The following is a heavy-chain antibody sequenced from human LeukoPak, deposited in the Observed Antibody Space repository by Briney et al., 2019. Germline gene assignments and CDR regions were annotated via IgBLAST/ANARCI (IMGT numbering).Heavy chain of an antibody. V-gene: IGHV1-2*02. D-gene: IGHD1-26*01. CDR2: INPNSGDT. Sequence: ASVKVSCKASGYIXTGYYMHWVRQAPGQGLEWMGWINPNSGDTNYAQKFQGRVTMTRDTSISTSYMELSRLRSDDTAVYYCAREEHQNDAFDIWGQGTLVTVSS. J-gene: IGHJ3*02. CDR1: GYIXTGYY. CDR3: AREEHQNDAFDI.